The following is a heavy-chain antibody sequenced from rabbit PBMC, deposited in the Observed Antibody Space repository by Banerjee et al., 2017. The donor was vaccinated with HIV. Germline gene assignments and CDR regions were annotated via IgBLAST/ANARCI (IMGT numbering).Heavy chain of an antibody. V-gene: IGHV1S45*01. D-gene: IGHD1-1*01. CDR3: ARDLGYASNSGHYFIWAL. J-gene: IGHJ4*01. Sequence: QEQLVESGGGLVQPGGTLTLTCTASGIDFSSYYYMCWVRQAPGKGLECIACINTGSGSAYYASWAKGRFTISKTSSTTVTLQMTSLTAADTATYFCARDLGYASNSGHYFIWALWGPGTLVTVS. CDR1: GIDFSSYYY. CDR2: INTGSGSA.